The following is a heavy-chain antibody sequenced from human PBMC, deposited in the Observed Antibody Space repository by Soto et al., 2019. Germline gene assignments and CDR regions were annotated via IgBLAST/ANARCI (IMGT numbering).Heavy chain of an antibody. CDR2: IIPMYGPA. V-gene: IGHV1-69*01. J-gene: IGHJ5*02. D-gene: IGHD3-10*01. Sequence: QVPLVQSGAEVKKPGSSVTVSCKASGGTFSSYAIHWVRQAPGQGLEWMGGIIPMYGPAKYAQRFQGRVTIDADESTTTVYMALTSLTSQDTSVYYCARVTSMVRGVIDNWFDPWGHGTLVTVSS. CDR1: GGTFSSYA. CDR3: ARVTSMVRGVIDNWFDP.